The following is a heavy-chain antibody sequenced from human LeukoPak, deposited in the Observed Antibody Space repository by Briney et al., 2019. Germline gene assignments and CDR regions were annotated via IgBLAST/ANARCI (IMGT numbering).Heavy chain of an antibody. CDR1: GFTFSSYG. Sequence: PGGSLRLSCAASGFTFSSYGMHWVRQAPGKGLEWVANIKEDGSEDYYADSVKDRFAISKDNAKNSLYLQMNNLRAEDTAMYYCARDADGYEDWGQGTLVIVSS. CDR3: ARDADGYED. CDR2: IKEDGSED. V-gene: IGHV3-7*01. D-gene: IGHD5-24*01. J-gene: IGHJ4*02.